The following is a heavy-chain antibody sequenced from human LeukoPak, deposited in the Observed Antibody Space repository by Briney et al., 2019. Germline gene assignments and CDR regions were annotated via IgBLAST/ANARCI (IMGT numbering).Heavy chain of an antibody. D-gene: IGHD4-11*01. Sequence: SETLSLTCTVSGGSISSTTSYWAWIRQPPGKGLEWIGSIYYSGTIYSNPSLKSRVTISVDTSANQFSLKLTSVTAADTAVYYCARHRYSNYAWRYFDFWGQGTLVTVSS. J-gene: IGHJ4*02. V-gene: IGHV4-39*01. CDR1: GGSISSTTSY. CDR3: ARHRYSNYAWRYFDF. CDR2: IYYSGTI.